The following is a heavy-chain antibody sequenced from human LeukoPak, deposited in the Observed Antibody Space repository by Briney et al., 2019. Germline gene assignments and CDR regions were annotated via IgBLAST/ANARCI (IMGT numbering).Heavy chain of an antibody. CDR2: INHSGST. CDR1: GGSFSGYY. D-gene: IGHD4-17*01. J-gene: IGHJ4*02. Sequence: SETLSLTGAVYGGSFSGYYWSWIRQPPGKGLEWIGEINHSGSTNYNPSLKSRVTISVDTSKNQFSLKLSSVTAADTAVYYCARMTTPPKEPVRDYWGQGTLVTVSS. V-gene: IGHV4-34*01. CDR3: ARMTTPPKEPVRDY.